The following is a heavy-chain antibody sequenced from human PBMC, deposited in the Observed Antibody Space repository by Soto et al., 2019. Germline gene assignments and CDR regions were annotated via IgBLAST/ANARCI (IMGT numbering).Heavy chain of an antibody. Sequence: PXESLKVSCKCSGYSFTSYWIGLVLQMPGKGLEWMGIIYPGDSDTRYSPSFQGQVTISADKSISTAYLQWSSLKASDTAMYYCARNVYSSSKGWFDPWGQGTLVTVSS. J-gene: IGHJ5*02. D-gene: IGHD6-13*01. CDR2: IYPGDSDT. CDR1: GYSFTSYW. CDR3: ARNVYSSSKGWFDP. V-gene: IGHV5-51*01.